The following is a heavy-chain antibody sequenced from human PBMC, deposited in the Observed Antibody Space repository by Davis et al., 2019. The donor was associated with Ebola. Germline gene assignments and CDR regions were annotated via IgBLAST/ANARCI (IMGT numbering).Heavy chain of an antibody. CDR3: ARNSYYYYYGMDV. J-gene: IGHJ6*02. CDR1: GFTFSSYV. D-gene: IGHD2-21*01. V-gene: IGHV3-33*08. CDR2: IWYDGSNK. Sequence: GESLKISCAASGFTFSSYVMHWVRQAPGKGLEWGAVIWYDGSNKYYADSVKGRFTISRDNSKNTLYLQMNSLRAEDTAVYYCARNSYYYYYGMDVWGQGTTVTVSS.